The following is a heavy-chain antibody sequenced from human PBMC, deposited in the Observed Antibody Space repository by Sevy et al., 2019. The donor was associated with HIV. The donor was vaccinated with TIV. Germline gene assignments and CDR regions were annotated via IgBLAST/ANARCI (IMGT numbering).Heavy chain of an antibody. D-gene: IGHD2-2*01. V-gene: IGHV4-38-2*01. CDR1: GYFIRSGYY. J-gene: IGHJ4*02. CDR3: ARLRDILVIPAGGYFDY. CDR2: IYESGRT. Sequence: SETLSLTCAVSGYFIRSGYYWGWIRQSPGKGLEWIGSIYESGRTFYNSSLESRVTMSVDTSKNQFSLQVNSVTAADTAVYYCARLRDILVIPAGGYFDYWGQGTLVTVSS.